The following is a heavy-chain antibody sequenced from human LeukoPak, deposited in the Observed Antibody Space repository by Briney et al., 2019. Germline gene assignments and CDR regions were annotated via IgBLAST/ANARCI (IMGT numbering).Heavy chain of an antibody. CDR3: ARGDYYDSSGYFDY. V-gene: IGHV3-23*01. D-gene: IGHD3-22*01. CDR2: ISGSGGAT. J-gene: IGHJ4*02. CDR1: GFTFNTYG. Sequence: GGSLRLSCAASGFTFNTYGMSWVRQAPGKGLEWVSGISGSGGATYYADSVKGRFTISRDNAKNSLYLEMNSLRAEDTAVFYCARGDYYDSSGYFDYWGQGTLVTVSS.